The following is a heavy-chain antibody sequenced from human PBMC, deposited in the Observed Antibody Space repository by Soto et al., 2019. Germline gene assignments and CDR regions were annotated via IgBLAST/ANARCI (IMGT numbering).Heavy chain of an antibody. CDR2: IYNNGNT. CDR3: ARVIVAWFGAMDV. CDR1: GGSVSSGSYY. Sequence: QVQLQESGPGLVKPSETLSLTCTVSGGSVSSGSYYWSWIRQPPGKGLEWIGYIYNNGNTHYNPSLKSRIIISVDTSEKQVSLKLSSVTAAATAVYYCARVIVAWFGAMDVWGQGTTVTVSS. J-gene: IGHJ6*02. V-gene: IGHV4-61*01. D-gene: IGHD3-10*01.